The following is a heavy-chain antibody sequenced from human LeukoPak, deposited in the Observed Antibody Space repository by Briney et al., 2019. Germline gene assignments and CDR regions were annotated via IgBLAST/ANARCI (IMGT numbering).Heavy chain of an antibody. Sequence: GGSLTLSCAASGFTFSYYWMQWLRQAPGKGRVWVSVVGKDGSGIVYADSVKGRFTVSRDNDQNMVYLQMNSLRVEDTGVYYCSRALDYRMVVGGEGTTVTVSS. CDR2: VGKDGSGI. V-gene: IGHV3-74*01. CDR1: GFTFSYYW. CDR3: SRALDYRMVV. J-gene: IGHJ6*04.